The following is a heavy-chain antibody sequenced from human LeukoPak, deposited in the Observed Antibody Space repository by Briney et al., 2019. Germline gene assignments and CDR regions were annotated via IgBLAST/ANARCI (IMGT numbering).Heavy chain of an antibody. CDR2: IYISGTT. J-gene: IGHJ4*02. Sequence: KTSETLSLTRSVSGVSISSYYWSWVRQTAGKGLEWIGRIYISGTTNYNPSLNSRVTMSIDTSKNQFSLKLTSVTAADTGVYYCARTGGYDYHIDHWGQGTQVTVSS. CDR3: ARTGGYDYHIDH. D-gene: IGHD5-12*01. CDR1: GVSISSYY. V-gene: IGHV4-4*07.